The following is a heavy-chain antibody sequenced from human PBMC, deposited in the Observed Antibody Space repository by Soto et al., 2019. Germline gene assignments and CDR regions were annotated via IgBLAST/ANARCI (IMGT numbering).Heavy chain of an antibody. CDR3: AKDIYDFWSGYYMSDYFDY. Sequence: VQLLESGGGLVQPGGSLRLSCAASGFTFSSYAMSWVRQAPGKGLEWVSAISGSGGSTYYADSVKGRFTISRDNSKNTLYLQMNSLRAEDTAVYYCAKDIYDFWSGYYMSDYFDYWGQGTLVTVSS. CDR1: GFTFSSYA. V-gene: IGHV3-23*01. J-gene: IGHJ4*02. CDR2: ISGSGGST. D-gene: IGHD3-3*01.